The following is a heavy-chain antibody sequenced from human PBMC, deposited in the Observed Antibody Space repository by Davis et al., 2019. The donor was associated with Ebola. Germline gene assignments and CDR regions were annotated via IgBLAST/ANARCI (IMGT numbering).Heavy chain of an antibody. CDR2: IKQDGSEK. J-gene: IGHJ4*02. CDR1: GFTFSSYW. Sequence: GESLKISCAASGFTFSSYWMSWVRQAPGKGLEWVANIKQDGSEKYYVDSVKGRFTISRDNAKNSLYLQMNSLRAEDTAVYYCARDSTMIVVEYYFDYWGQGTLVTVSS. D-gene: IGHD3-22*01. V-gene: IGHV3-7*01. CDR3: ARDSTMIVVEYYFDY.